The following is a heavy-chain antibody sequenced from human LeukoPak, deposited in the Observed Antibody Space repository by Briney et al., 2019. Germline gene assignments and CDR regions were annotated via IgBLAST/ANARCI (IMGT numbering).Heavy chain of an antibody. CDR2: INTNTGNP. J-gene: IGHJ4*02. Sequence: ASVTVSFTASGYTFTSYAMNWVRQAPGRGLEWMGWINTNTGNPTYAQGFTGRFVFSLDTSVSTAYLQISSLKAEDTAVYYCAREWLRNPVGLDYWGQGTLVTVSS. D-gene: IGHD5-12*01. CDR1: GYTFTSYA. CDR3: AREWLRNPVGLDY. V-gene: IGHV7-4-1*02.